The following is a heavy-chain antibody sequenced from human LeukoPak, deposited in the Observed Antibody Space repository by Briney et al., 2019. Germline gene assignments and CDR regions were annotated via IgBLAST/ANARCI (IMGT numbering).Heavy chain of an antibody. CDR1: GFTFDDYG. CDR3: ARDDYNYFAWD. J-gene: IGHJ4*02. D-gene: IGHD5-24*01. CDR2: INWNGGST. Sequence: GGSLRLSCAASGFTFDDYGMSWVRQAPGKGLEWVSGINWNGGSTGYADSVKGRFTISRDNAKNSLYLQMNSLRAEDPALYYCARDDYNYFAWDWGQGTLVTVSS. V-gene: IGHV3-20*04.